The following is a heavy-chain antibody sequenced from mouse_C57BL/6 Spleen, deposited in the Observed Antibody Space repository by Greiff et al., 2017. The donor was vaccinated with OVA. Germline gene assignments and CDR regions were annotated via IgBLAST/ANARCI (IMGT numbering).Heavy chain of an antibody. CDR3: ARGDGNYGYFDV. Sequence: QVHVKQSGAELVRPGTSVKVSCKASGYAFTNYLIEWVKQRPGQGLEWIGVINPGSGGTNYNEKFKGKATLTADKSSSTAYMQLSSLTSEDSAVYFCARGDGNYGYFDVWGTGTTVTVSS. CDR2: INPGSGGT. CDR1: GYAFTNYL. D-gene: IGHD1-1*01. V-gene: IGHV1-54*01. J-gene: IGHJ1*03.